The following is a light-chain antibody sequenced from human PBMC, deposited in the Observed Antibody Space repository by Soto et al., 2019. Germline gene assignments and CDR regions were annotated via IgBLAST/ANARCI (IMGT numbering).Light chain of an antibody. CDR1: ISDIGGYNF. CDR2: DVN. J-gene: IGLJ2*01. CDR3: ASYTRTTTLV. Sequence: QSALTQPASVSGSPGQSITISCTGTISDIGGYNFISWYQHHPGKAPKLVIYDVNNRPSGISYRFSGSKSGNTAFLTISGRQAEDEADYYCASYTRTTTLVFGGGTQLAVL. V-gene: IGLV2-14*01.